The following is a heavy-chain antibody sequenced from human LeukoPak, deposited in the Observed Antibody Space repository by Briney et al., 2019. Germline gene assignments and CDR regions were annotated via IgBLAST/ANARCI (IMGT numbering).Heavy chain of an antibody. J-gene: IGHJ6*04. D-gene: IGHD3-22*01. Sequence: GASVKVSCKASGYTFTSYHIDWVRQAPGQGPEWMGWMNAKSGHTGYALNLEGRVTMTRDTSTNTAYMELRGLRSEDTAVYFCARSMFDNSGHYYYFYYALDVWGKETTVTVSS. CDR2: MNAKSGHT. CDR1: GYTFTSYH. CDR3: ARSMFDNSGHYYYFYYALDV. V-gene: IGHV1-8*01.